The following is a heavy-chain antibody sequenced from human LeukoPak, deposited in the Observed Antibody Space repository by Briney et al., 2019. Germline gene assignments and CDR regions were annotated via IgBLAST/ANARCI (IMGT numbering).Heavy chain of an antibody. CDR3: ARRLAAAVRLAAFDI. CDR2: INPNSGGT. J-gene: IGHJ3*02. Sequence: ASVKVSCKASGYTFTGYYMHWVRQAPGQGLEWMGWINPNSGGTNYAKKFQGRVTMTRDTSISTAYMELSRLRSDDTAVYYWARRLAAAVRLAAFDIWGQGTMVTVSS. V-gene: IGHV1-2*02. D-gene: IGHD6-13*01. CDR1: GYTFTGYY.